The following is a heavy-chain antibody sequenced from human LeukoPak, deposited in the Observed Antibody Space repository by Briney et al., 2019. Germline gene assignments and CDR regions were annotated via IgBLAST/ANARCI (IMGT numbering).Heavy chain of an antibody. V-gene: IGHV3-23*01. Sequence: GGSLRLSCAASGFTFSSNAMTWVRQAPGKGLEWVSVISGSGGDTYYADSVKGRFTNSRDNSKNTLYLQMNSLRAEDTAVYYCTKDRYGYYVMDVWGQGTTVTVSS. CDR1: GFTFSSNA. D-gene: IGHD4-17*01. CDR3: TKDRYGYYVMDV. J-gene: IGHJ6*02. CDR2: ISGSGGDT.